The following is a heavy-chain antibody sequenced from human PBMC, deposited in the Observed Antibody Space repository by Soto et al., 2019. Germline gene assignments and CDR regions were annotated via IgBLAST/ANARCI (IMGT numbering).Heavy chain of an antibody. CDR3: ALTAMSPGYFDL. CDR2: IYYSGST. Sequence: QLQLQESGPGLVKPSETLSLTCTVSGGSISSSSYYWGWIRQPPGKGLEWIGSIYYSGSTYYNPSLKSRVTISVDTSKNQFSLKLSSVTAADTAVYYCALTAMSPGYFDLWGRGTLVTVSS. CDR1: GGSISSSSYY. J-gene: IGHJ2*01. V-gene: IGHV4-39*01. D-gene: IGHD5-18*01.